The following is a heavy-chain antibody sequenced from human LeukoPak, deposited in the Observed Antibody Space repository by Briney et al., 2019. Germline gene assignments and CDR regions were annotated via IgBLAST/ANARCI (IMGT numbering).Heavy chain of an antibody. CDR2: IYFSGST. V-gene: IGHV4-39*01. CDR1: GGSISSTTYY. J-gene: IGHJ4*02. CDR3: VRQYTSSKNPPDF. D-gene: IGHD6-13*01. Sequence: SETLSLTCTVSGGSISSTTYYWGRIRQPPGKGLEWIGSIYFSGSTFYNPSLKSRVTISVDTSKDQFSLRLSSVTAADTAVYFCVRQYTSSKNPPDFWGQGTLVTVSS.